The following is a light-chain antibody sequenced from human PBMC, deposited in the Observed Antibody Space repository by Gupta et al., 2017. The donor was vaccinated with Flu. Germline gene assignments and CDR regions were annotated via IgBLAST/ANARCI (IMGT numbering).Light chain of an antibody. Sequence: QSVLTQPPSVSRPPGPRVTISCTGSSSNIGATYDVHWYQHLPGTAPKLIIHNNDNRPSGVPDRFSGSKSGSSASLAITGLQAEDEADYYCQSYDSRLDVRVLGGGTKLTVL. J-gene: IGLJ3*02. CDR1: SSNIGATYD. V-gene: IGLV1-40*01. CDR3: QSYDSRLDVRV. CDR2: NND.